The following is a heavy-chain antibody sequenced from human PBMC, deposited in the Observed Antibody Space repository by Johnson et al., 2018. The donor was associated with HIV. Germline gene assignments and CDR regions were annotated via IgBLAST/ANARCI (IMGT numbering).Heavy chain of an antibody. CDR3: ARDGQDRDDAFDI. J-gene: IGHJ3*02. CDR1: GFTFSSYA. CDR2: ISSNGGST. Sequence: EVQLVESGGGLVQPGGSLRLSCAASGFTFSSYAMHWVRQAPGKGLEYVSAISSNGGSTYYANSVKGRFTISRDNSKNTLYLQMGSLRAEDMAVYYCARDGQDRDDAFDIWGQGTMVTVSS. V-gene: IGHV3-64*01. D-gene: IGHD3-22*01.